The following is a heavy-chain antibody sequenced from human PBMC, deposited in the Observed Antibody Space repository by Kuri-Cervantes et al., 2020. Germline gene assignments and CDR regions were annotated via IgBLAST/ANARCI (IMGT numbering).Heavy chain of an antibody. CDR3: ARDFGYQLLYRVVDY. J-gene: IGHJ4*02. CDR2: ISYDGSNK. V-gene: IGHV3-30*19. Sequence: GSLRLSCAASGFTFSSYGIHWVRQAPGKGLEWVAVISYDGSNKYYADSVKGRFTISRDNSKNTLYLQMNSLRAEDTAVYYCARDFGYQLLYRVVDYWGQGTLVTVSS. D-gene: IGHD2-2*02. CDR1: GFTFSSYG.